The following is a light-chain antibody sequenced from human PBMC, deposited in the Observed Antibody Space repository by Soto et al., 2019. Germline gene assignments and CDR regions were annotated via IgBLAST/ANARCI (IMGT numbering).Light chain of an antibody. J-gene: IGLJ2*01. Sequence: QSALTQPASVSGSPGQAITISCTGTSSDVGGYNYVSWYQQHPGKAPKLMIFDVSNRPSGVSNRFSASKSGNTASLTISGLQAEDEADYYCSSYTSSSTLVIFGGGTTLTVL. CDR3: SSYTSSSTLVI. V-gene: IGLV2-14*01. CDR1: SSDVGGYNY. CDR2: DVS.